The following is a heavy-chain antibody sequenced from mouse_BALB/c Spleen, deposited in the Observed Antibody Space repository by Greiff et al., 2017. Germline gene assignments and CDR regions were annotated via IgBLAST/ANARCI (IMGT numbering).Heavy chain of an antibody. J-gene: IGHJ4*01. CDR1: GFTFSSYA. Sequence: EVKLVESGGGLVKPGGSLKLSCAASGFTFSSYAMSWVRQTPEKRLEWVASISSGGSTYYPDSVKGRFTISRDNARNILYLQMSSLRSEDTAMYYCASADGYYLYYYAMDYWGQGTSVTVSS. CDR2: ISSGGST. D-gene: IGHD2-3*01. V-gene: IGHV5-6-5*01. CDR3: ASADGYYLYYYAMDY.